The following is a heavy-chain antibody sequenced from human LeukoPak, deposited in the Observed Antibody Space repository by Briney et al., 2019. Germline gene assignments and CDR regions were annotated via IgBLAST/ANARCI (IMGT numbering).Heavy chain of an antibody. Sequence: GGSLRLSCGASGFTFSTYGMNWVRQAPGKGPEWVAIIWYDGTNKYYADPVKGRFTISRDNSKNTVYLQMNSLRAEDTAVYYCARHRFSGYVYFEYWGQGTLVTVSS. CDR2: IWYDGTNK. J-gene: IGHJ4*02. V-gene: IGHV3-33*08. D-gene: IGHD5-12*01. CDR3: ARHRFSGYVYFEY. CDR1: GFTFSTYG.